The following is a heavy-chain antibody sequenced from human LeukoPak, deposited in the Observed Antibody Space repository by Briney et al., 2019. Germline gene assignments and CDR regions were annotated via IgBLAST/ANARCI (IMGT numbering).Heavy chain of an antibody. CDR1: GDSISSYY. CDR2: IYSSGST. J-gene: IGHJ3*02. V-gene: IGHV4-59*12. D-gene: IGHD6-6*01. CDR3: ARDLAYSSSFPGQQRAFDI. Sequence: PPETLSLTCTVSGDSISSYYWSWIRQPPGKGLEWIGYIYSSGSTNYNPSLKSRVTISVDRSKNQFSLKLSSVTAADTAVYYCARDLAYSSSFPGQQRAFDIWGQGTMVTVSS.